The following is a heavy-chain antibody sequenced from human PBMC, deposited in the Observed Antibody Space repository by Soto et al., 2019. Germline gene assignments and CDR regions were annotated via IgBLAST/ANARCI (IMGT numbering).Heavy chain of an antibody. J-gene: IGHJ4*02. CDR3: ARRAYYGSGSYRHFDY. CDR2: IYYSGST. CDR1: GGSISSSSYY. Sequence: SETLSLTCTVSGGSISSSSYYWGWIRQPPGKGLEWIGSIYYSGSTYYNPSLKSRVTISVDTSKNQFSLKLSSVTAADTAVYYCARRAYYGSGSYRHFDYWGQGTLVTVSS. D-gene: IGHD3-10*01. V-gene: IGHV4-39*01.